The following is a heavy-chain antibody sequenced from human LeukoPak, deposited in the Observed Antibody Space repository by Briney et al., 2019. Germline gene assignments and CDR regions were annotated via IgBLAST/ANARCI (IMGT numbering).Heavy chain of an antibody. J-gene: IGHJ4*02. Sequence: GGSLRLSCAASGFTFSSYAMSWVRQAPGKGLEWVSAISGSGGSTYYTDSVKGRFTISRDNSKNTLYLQMNSLRAEDTAVYYCANDGDMYYYGSGSPFDYWGQGTLVTVSS. CDR2: ISGSGGST. D-gene: IGHD3-10*01. V-gene: IGHV3-23*01. CDR1: GFTFSSYA. CDR3: ANDGDMYYYGSGSPFDY.